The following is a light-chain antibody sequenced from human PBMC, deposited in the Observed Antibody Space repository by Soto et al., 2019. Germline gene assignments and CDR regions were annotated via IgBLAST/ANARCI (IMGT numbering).Light chain of an antibody. CDR2: YKSDSDK. CDR3: VIWQSDAVV. J-gene: IGLJ2*01. V-gene: IGLV5-45*02. CDR1: SGIDVGAYM. Sequence: QTVVTQPSSLSASPGASASLTCTFRSGIDVGAYMIYWYQQKPGSPPQFLLRYKSDSDKQQGSGVPSRFSGSKDASANAGILLISGLQSDDEADYYCVIWQSDAVVFGGGTKLTVL.